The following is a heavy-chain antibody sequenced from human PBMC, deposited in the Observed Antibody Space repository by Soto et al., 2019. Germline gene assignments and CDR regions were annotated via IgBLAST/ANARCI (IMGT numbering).Heavy chain of an antibody. CDR1: DFTFIDSW. CDR3: TTGSVEGV. CDR2: VKTKAQGETT. Sequence: EVQLVESGGDLVKSGGSLTLSCAASDFTFIDSWMNWVRQAPGKGLEWVGRVKTKAQGETTDYAAPVKGRFTISRDDSTYTLYLHMRSLKADDTAVYYCTTGSVEGVWGQGTTVTVSS. V-gene: IGHV3-15*07. D-gene: IGHD2-15*01. J-gene: IGHJ6*02.